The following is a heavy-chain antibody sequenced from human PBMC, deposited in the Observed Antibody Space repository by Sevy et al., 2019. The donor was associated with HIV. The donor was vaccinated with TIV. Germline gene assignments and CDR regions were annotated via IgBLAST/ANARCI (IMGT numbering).Heavy chain of an antibody. J-gene: IGHJ5*02. V-gene: IGHV4-34*01. CDR1: GGSFSDNY. D-gene: IGHD2-15*01. CDR2: ASRTGST. CDR3: ARSISSVVSGPVDLFFRLYSSWFDP. Sequence: SETLSLTCAVYGGSFSDNYWTWIRQTPGRGLEWIGEASRTGSTNYNPSLRSRVTISLDTSTNQFSLKLTSMTAADAAVYYCARSISSVVSGPVDLFFRLYSSWFDPWGQGILVTVSS.